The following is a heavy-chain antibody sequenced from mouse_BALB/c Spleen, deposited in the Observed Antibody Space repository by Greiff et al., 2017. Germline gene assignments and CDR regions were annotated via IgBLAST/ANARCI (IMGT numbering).Heavy chain of an antibody. CDR1: GYTFTSYW. CDR2: INPSTGYT. CDR3: ARYTVVSDY. J-gene: IGHJ2*01. V-gene: IGHV1-7*01. Sequence: QVQLKQSGAELAKPGASVKMSCKASGYTFTSYWMHWVKQRPGQGLEWIGYINPSTGYTEYNQKFKDKATLTADKSSSTAYMQLSSLTSEDSAVYYCARYTVVSDYWGQGTTLTVSS. D-gene: IGHD1-1*01.